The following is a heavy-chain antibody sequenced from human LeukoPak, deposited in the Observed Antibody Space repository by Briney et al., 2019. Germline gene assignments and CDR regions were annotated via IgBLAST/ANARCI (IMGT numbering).Heavy chain of an antibody. CDR2: ISPDGNYR. CDR1: GFTFSSHW. Sequence: PGGSLRLSCAASGFTFSSHWMHWVRQVPGKGLVWVSRISPDGNYRNFADSVEGRFSISRDNAKNTLVLQMNSLRGEDTAVYYCVRDWDHYDFDSWGQGTQVTVSS. CDR3: VRDWDHYDFDS. D-gene: IGHD3-16*01. J-gene: IGHJ5*01. V-gene: IGHV3-74*01.